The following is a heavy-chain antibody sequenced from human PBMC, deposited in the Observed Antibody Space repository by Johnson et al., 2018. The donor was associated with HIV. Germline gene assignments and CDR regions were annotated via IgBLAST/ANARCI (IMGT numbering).Heavy chain of an antibody. Sequence: QVQLVESGGGLVKPGGSLRLSCAASGFSFSDYYMSWVRQAPGKGLEWVAFIQYDGSDECYADSVKGRFTISRDNSKNTLYLQMNSLRAEDTAVYYCAKDRDLGTTMEAFDIWGHGTMVTVSS. D-gene: IGHD1-26*01. CDR3: AKDRDLGTTMEAFDI. J-gene: IGHJ3*02. V-gene: IGHV3-30*02. CDR1: GFSFSDYY. CDR2: IQYDGSDE.